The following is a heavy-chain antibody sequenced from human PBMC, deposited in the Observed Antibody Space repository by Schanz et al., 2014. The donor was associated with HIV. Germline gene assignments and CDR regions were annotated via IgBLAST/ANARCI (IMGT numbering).Heavy chain of an antibody. CDR3: ARDNHVVPAAV. D-gene: IGHD2-2*01. CDR1: GFTFSSYG. J-gene: IGHJ4*02. Sequence: QLQVVESGGGVVQPGRSLRLSCAASGFTFSSYGIHWVRQAPGKGLEWVALIWYDGSKKYYADSVKGRFTISRDNSKNTLYLQMNRLRAEDTAVYYCARDNHVVPAAVWGQGTPVTV. V-gene: IGHV3-33*01. CDR2: IWYDGSKK.